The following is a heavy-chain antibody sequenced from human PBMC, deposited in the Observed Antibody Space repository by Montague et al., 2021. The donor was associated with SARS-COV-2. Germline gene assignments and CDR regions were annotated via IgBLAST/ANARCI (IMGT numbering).Heavy chain of an antibody. Sequence: SETLSLTCTVSGASISSNSYYWVWIRQPPGQGLEWIGFKYYSGSTYSTPTLKIRVTISVDTSKNQFSLKLSSVAAADTSVYYCARLPSSITIFGVVQGYYLDDWGQGTLVTVSS. V-gene: IGHV4-39*01. CDR3: ARLPSSITIFGVVQGYYLDD. CDR2: KYYSGST. J-gene: IGHJ4*02. D-gene: IGHD3-3*01. CDR1: GASISSNSYY.